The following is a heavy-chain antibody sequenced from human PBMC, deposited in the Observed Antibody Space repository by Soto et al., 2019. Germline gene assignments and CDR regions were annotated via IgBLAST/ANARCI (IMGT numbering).Heavy chain of an antibody. CDR3: TRENIENSDGLYDAFDI. V-gene: IGHV1-2*02. D-gene: IGHD5-18*01. J-gene: IGHJ3*02. Sequence: ASVKVSCKTSGYTFTDYYTHWVRQAPGQGLEWMGWTNPKSGGAYFAQKFQGRVTLTRDTSIGTAYIEVNSLTPDDTAVYFCTRENIENSDGLYDAFDIWGQGTTVTVSS. CDR2: TNPKSGGA. CDR1: GYTFTDYY.